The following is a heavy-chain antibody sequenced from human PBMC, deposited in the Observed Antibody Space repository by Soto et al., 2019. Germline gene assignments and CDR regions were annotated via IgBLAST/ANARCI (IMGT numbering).Heavy chain of an antibody. V-gene: IGHV1-46*01. CDR2: INPSGGST. J-gene: IGHJ4*02. D-gene: IGHD3-22*01. CDR1: GYTFTTYY. Sequence: QVQLVQSGAEVKKPGASVKVSCKASGYTFTTYYMHWVRQAPGQGLEWMGIINPSGGSTRYAQKFQGRVTMTRDTSTSTVYMELSSLKSEDTAVYYCARGLLYDSSGYYFDYWGQGTLVTVSS. CDR3: ARGLLYDSSGYYFDY.